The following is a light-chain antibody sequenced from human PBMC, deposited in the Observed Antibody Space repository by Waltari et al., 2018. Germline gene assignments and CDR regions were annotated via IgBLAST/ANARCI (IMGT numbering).Light chain of an antibody. J-gene: IGLJ1*01. CDR3: AAWDGSLSGYV. CDR1: YSNVGNDN. V-gene: IGLV1-47*01. CDR2: NNE. Sequence: QSVLTQPPSASATPGQRVTISCSGSYSNVGNDNVYWYQQLPGTAPRLLIYNNEVRPSGVSDRFSGSKSGTSAFLAISGLRSEDEADYYCAAWDGSLSGYVFGIGTKVTVL.